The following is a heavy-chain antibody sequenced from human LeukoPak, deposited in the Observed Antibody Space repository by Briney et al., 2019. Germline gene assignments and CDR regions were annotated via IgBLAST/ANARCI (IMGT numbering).Heavy chain of an antibody. Sequence: GASVKVSCKGSGYTFTSYGISWVRQAPGQGLEWMGWISPYNGNTKYAQKLQGRVTMTTDTSTRIAYMELRSLRSDDTAVYYCARHPDITIIRGADFDNWGQGTLVTVSS. J-gene: IGHJ4*02. CDR1: GYTFTSYG. CDR2: ISPYNGNT. CDR3: ARHPDITIIRGADFDN. V-gene: IGHV1-18*01. D-gene: IGHD3-10*01.